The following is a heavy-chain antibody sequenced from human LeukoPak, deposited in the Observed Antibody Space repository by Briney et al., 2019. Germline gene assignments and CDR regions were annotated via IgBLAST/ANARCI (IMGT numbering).Heavy chain of an antibody. CDR3: ARDIGHSSSLGFDY. Sequence: SGGSLRLSCTASGFTFGDYAMNWIRQPPGKGLEWVSLISSSGSTKYYADSVRGRFAISRDNAKNSLHLEMNSLRADDTAVYYCARDIGHSSSLGFDYWGQGILVTVSS. CDR1: GFTFGDYA. J-gene: IGHJ4*02. D-gene: IGHD6-6*01. CDR2: ISSSGSTK. V-gene: IGHV3-11*01.